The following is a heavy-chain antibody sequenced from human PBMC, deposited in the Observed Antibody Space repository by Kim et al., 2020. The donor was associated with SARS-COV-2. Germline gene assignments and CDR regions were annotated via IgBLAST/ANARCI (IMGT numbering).Heavy chain of an antibody. D-gene: IGHD3-10*01. V-gene: IGHV1-18*01. J-gene: IGHJ6*02. Sequence: ASVKVSCKASGYTFTSYGISWVRQAPGQGLGWMGWISAYNGNTNYAQKLQGRVTMTTDTSTSTAYMELRSLRSDDTAVYYCARDSGREWRGSGSYYYYYYGMDVWGQGTTVTVSS. CDR1: GYTFTSYG. CDR3: ARDSGREWRGSGSYYYYYYGMDV. CDR2: ISAYNGNT.